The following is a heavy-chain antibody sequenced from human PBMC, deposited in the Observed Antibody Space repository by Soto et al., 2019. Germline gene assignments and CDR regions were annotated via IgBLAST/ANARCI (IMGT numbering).Heavy chain of an antibody. V-gene: IGHV3-30*03. CDR2: ISYGGSNK. CDR3: VGGQYYFDY. Sequence: QVQLVESGGGVVQPGRSLRLSCAASGFTFTTYGMNWVREGPGKGLEWVAVISYGGSNKYYADSVKGRFTISRDNSKNTLYLQMNSLRPEDTAVYYCVGGQYYFDYRGQGTLVTVSS. J-gene: IGHJ4*02. D-gene: IGHD3-10*01. CDR1: GFTFTTYG.